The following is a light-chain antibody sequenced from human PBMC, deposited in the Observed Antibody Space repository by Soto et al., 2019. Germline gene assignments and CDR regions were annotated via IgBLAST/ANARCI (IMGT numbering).Light chain of an antibody. CDR2: AAS. CDR3: QQYYSYPLT. CDR1: QGISSY. V-gene: IGKV1-8*01. J-gene: IGKJ4*01. Sequence: AIRMTQSPSSFSASTGNRVTITCLASQGISSYLAWYQQKPGKAPKLLIYAASTLQSGVPSRFSGSGSGTDFTLTISCLQSEDFATYYCQQYYSYPLTFGGGTTVDIK.